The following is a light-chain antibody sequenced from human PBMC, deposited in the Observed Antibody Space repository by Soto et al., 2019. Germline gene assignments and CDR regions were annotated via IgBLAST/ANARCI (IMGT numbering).Light chain of an antibody. CDR3: QQRSDWPLT. Sequence: EIVLTQSPATLSLSPGERATLSCRASQSVRSYLGWYQQKPGQAPRLLIYDVSDRATAISARFSGSGSGTDFTLTISSLEPEDFAVYYCQQRSDWPLTFGGGTKVEIK. J-gene: IGKJ4*01. CDR2: DVS. V-gene: IGKV3-11*01. CDR1: QSVRSY.